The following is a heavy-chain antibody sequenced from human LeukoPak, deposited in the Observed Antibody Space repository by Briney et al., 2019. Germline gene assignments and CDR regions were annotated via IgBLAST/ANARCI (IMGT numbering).Heavy chain of an antibody. CDR3: ASHLGAWGGAFDI. Sequence: GASVKVSCKASGGTFSSYAISWVRQAPGQGLEWMGGIIPIFGTANYAQKFQGRVTITADESTSTAYMELRSLRSDDTAVYYCASHLGAWGGAFDIWGQGTMVTVSS. CDR2: IIPIFGTA. J-gene: IGHJ3*02. CDR1: GGTFSSYA. D-gene: IGHD1-26*01. V-gene: IGHV1-69*13.